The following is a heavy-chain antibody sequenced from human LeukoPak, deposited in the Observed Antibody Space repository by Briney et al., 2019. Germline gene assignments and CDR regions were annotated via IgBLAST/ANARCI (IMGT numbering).Heavy chain of an antibody. Sequence: ASVKVSCKASVYTFTSYDINWVRQANGQGLEWMGWMNPNSGNTGYAQKFQGRVTMTRNTSISTAYMELSSLRSEDTAVYYCARGTSMVRAVAAAWGQGTLVTVSS. V-gene: IGHV1-8*01. CDR1: VYTFTSYD. D-gene: IGHD3-10*01. J-gene: IGHJ5*02. CDR2: MNPNSGNT. CDR3: ARGTSMVRAVAAA.